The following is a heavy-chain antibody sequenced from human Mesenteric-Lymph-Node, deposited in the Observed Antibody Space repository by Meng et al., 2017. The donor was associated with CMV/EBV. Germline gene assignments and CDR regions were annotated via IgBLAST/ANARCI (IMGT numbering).Heavy chain of an antibody. V-gene: IGHV1-2*02. CDR1: GYTFTGYY. CDR2: INPNSGGT. CDR3: ARALQLTSPNYYDSSGYYFDLDYFDY. D-gene: IGHD3-22*01. J-gene: IGHJ4*02. Sequence: ASVKVSCKTSGYTFTGYYIHWVRQAPGQGPEWMGWINPNSGGTYYAHKSQGRVTMTRDTSISTAFMELTSLRFDDTAIYFCARALQLTSPNYYDSSGYYFDLDYFDYWGQGTLVTVSS.